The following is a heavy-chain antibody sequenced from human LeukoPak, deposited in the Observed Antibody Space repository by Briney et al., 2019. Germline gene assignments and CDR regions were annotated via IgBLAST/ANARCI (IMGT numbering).Heavy chain of an antibody. D-gene: IGHD3-10*01. CDR2: TYYSGST. J-gene: IGHJ5*01. Sequence: SETLSLTCTVSGGSVSSGSYYWSWIRQPPGKGPEWIGNTYYSGSTCCNPSLKSRVAISVDTSKNQFSLKLSSVTAADTAVYYCARAGRGSFLGWFDSWGQGTLVTVSS. CDR3: ARAGRGSFLGWFDS. V-gene: IGHV4-61*01. CDR1: GGSVSSGSYY.